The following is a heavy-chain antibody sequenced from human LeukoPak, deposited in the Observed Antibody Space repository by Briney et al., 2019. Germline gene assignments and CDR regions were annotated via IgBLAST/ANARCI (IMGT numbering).Heavy chain of an antibody. D-gene: IGHD3-10*01. Sequence: ASVKVSCRASGGTFSSYAISWVRQAPGQGLEWMGGIIPIFGTANYAQKFQGRVTITADESTSTAYMELSSLRSEDTAVYYCASRLDGPKYYYGSGSYNDAFDIWGQGTMVTVSS. V-gene: IGHV1-69*01. CDR3: ASRLDGPKYYYGSGSYNDAFDI. CDR2: IIPIFGTA. CDR1: GGTFSSYA. J-gene: IGHJ3*02.